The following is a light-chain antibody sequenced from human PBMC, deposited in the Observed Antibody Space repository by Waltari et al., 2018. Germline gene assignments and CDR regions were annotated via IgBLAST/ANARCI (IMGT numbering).Light chain of an antibody. CDR2: GVS. CDR1: SSDVGGPHS. V-gene: IGLV2-14*01. J-gene: IGLJ1*01. Sequence: QSALTQPASVSGSPGQSIAISCTGTSSDVGGPHSVPWYQQNPGKGPKLLISGVSDRPSGISDRFSGSKSGNTASLTLSGLQAEDEADYYCSSYSTINTRVFGPGTKVTVL. CDR3: SSYSTINTRV.